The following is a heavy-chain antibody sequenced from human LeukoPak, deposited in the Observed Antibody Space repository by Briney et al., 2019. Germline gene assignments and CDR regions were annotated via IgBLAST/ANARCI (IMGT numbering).Heavy chain of an antibody. D-gene: IGHD3-22*01. Sequence: ASVKVSRKASGYTFTSYAMNWVRQAPVQGLEWMGWINTNTGNPTYAQGFTGRFVFSLDTSVSTAYLQISSLKAEDTAVYYCARAPYYYDSSGYYFYWGQGTLVTVSS. CDR1: GYTFTSYA. CDR2: INTNTGNP. CDR3: ARAPYYYDSSGYYFY. J-gene: IGHJ4*02. V-gene: IGHV7-4-1*02.